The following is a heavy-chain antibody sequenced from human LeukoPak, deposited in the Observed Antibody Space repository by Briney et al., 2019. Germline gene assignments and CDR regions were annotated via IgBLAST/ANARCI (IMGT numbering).Heavy chain of an antibody. J-gene: IGHJ4*02. D-gene: IGHD2-8*02. Sequence: PGGSLRLSCGASGFTFSNSAMHWVRQGPGKGLEWVAYIAHHGNNKYYADSVKGRFTISRDNSKGSLYLQMNSLRADDTAVYYCAKDGSWSCTDWGQGTLARVSS. V-gene: IGHV3-30*02. CDR3: AKDGSWSCTD. CDR2: IAHHGNNK. CDR1: GFTFSNSA.